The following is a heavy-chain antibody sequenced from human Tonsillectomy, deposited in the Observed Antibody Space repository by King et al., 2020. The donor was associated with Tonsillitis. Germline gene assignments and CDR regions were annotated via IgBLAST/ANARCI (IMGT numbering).Heavy chain of an antibody. CDR3: AKDQGYSYGSAYFDY. CDR1: GFTFDYYA. D-gene: IGHD5-18*01. J-gene: IGHJ4*02. Sequence: VQLVESGGGLVQPGRSLRLSCAASGFTFDYYAMHWVRQAPGKGLEWVSGISGNSNNIDYADSVKGRFTNSRDKAKNSLYLQINSLRAEETALYYCAKDQGYSYGSAYFDYWGQGTLVTVSS. V-gene: IGHV3-9*01. CDR2: ISGNSNNI.